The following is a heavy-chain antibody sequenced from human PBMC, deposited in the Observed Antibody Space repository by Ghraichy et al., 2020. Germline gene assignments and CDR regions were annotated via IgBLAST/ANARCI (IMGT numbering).Heavy chain of an antibody. D-gene: IGHD3-10*01. J-gene: IGHJ6*02. CDR2: ISWDGGST. Sequence: GGSLRLSCAASGFTFDDYAMHWVRQAPGKGLEWVSLISWDGGSTYYADSVKGRFTISRDNSKNSLYLQMNSLRAEDTALYYCAKDKGITMVRGVMAPFLGMDVWGQGTMVTVSS. V-gene: IGHV3-43D*03. CDR3: AKDKGITMVRGVMAPFLGMDV. CDR1: GFTFDDYA.